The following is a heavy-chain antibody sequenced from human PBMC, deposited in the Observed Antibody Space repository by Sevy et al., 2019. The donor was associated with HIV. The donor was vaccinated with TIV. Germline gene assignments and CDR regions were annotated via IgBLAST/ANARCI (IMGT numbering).Heavy chain of an antibody. CDR1: GFKFDDYA. V-gene: IGHV3-9*01. CDR3: AKDLRRGDILTGYLNY. CDR2: ITWDGGRT. J-gene: IGHJ4*02. D-gene: IGHD3-9*01. Sequence: GKSLKISCTASGFKFDDYAMHWIRQPPGKGLEWVSGITWDGGRTGYADSVKGRFIISRDNTKSSHYLQMNSLRAEDTALYYCAKDLRRGDILTGYLNYWGQGILVTVSS.